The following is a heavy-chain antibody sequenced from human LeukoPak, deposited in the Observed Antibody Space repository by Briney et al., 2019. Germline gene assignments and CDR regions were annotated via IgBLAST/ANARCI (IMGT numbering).Heavy chain of an antibody. J-gene: IGHJ4*02. CDR1: GGTFSSYA. D-gene: IGHD3-3*01. CDR3: ARDSQSPPYFSLGDY. V-gene: IGHV1-69*04. CDR2: IIPILGIA. Sequence: SVKVSCKASGGTFSSYAISWVRQAPGQGLEWMGRIIPILGIANYAQKFQGRVTITADKSTSTAYMELSSLRSEDTAVYYCARDSQSPPYFSLGDYWGQGTLVTVSS.